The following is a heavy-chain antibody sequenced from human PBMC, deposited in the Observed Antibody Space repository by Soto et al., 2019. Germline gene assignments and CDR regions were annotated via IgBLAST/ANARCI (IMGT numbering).Heavy chain of an antibody. J-gene: IGHJ4*02. V-gene: IGHV4-59*01. CDR2: IYYSGST. CDR3: ARAVTGVDGGDFDY. Sequence: SETLSLTCTVSGGSISSYYWSWIRQPPGKGLEWIGYIYYSGSTNYNPSLKSRVTISVDTSKNQFSLKLSSVTAADTAVYYCARAVTGVDGGDFDYWGQGTLVTVSS. CDR1: GGSISSYY. D-gene: IGHD7-27*01.